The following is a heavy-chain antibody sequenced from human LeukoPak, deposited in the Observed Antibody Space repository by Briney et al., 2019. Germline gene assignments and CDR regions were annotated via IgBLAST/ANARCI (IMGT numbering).Heavy chain of an antibody. D-gene: IGHD6-19*01. Sequence: SETLSLTCTVSGGSISSYYWSWIRQPPGKGLEWIGYIYYSGSTNYNPSLKSRVTISVDTSKNQFSLKLSSVTAADTAVYYCARAVAGDDAFDIWGQGTMVTVSS. CDR2: IYYSGST. CDR3: ARAVAGDDAFDI. V-gene: IGHV4-59*12. J-gene: IGHJ3*02. CDR1: GGSISSYY.